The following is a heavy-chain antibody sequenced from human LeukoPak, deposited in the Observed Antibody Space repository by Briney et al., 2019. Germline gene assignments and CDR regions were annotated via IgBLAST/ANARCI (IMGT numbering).Heavy chain of an antibody. CDR2: ISGSGGST. CDR3: AKGPTNWSGYPVDY. V-gene: IGHV3-23*01. Sequence: PGGSLRLSCTASGFTFSSYAMSWVRQAPGKGLEWVSGISGSGGSTYYADSVKGRFTISRGNSKNTLYLQMNSLRAEDTAVYYCAKGPTNWSGYPVDYWGQGTLVTVSS. J-gene: IGHJ4*02. D-gene: IGHD3-3*01. CDR1: GFTFSSYA.